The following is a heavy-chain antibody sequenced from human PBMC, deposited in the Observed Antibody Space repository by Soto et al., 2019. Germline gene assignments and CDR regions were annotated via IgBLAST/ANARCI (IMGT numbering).Heavy chain of an antibody. D-gene: IGHD6-13*01. J-gene: IGHJ4*02. CDR1: EGTFNSYA. V-gene: IGHV1-69*01. CDR3: ASGASRWYPYFFDS. CDR2: IIPYYNTL. Sequence: QAQVVQSGAEVRKPGSSVKLSCKASEGTFNSYAIAWVRQAPRQGLEWMGGIIPYYNTLNYAQKFQDRVTITADDSTNTVYMELSSLRSDDTAVYFCASGASRWYPYFFDSWAQGTLVTVSP.